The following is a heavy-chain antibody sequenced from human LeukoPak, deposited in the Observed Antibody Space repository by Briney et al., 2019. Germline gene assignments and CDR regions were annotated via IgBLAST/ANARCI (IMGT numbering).Heavy chain of an antibody. V-gene: IGHV3-15*01. CDR2: IKTKTDGGTT. CDR1: GFTFSNAW. Sequence: GESLRLSCAAPGFTFSNAWMNWVRQAPGKGLEWVARIKTKTDGGTTDYAAPVKGRFTISRDDSKNTVYLQMNSLKTEDTAIYYCAKDLAYYGSGDAFDIWGQGTMVTVSS. J-gene: IGHJ3*02. CDR3: AKDLAYYGSGDAFDI. D-gene: IGHD3-10*01.